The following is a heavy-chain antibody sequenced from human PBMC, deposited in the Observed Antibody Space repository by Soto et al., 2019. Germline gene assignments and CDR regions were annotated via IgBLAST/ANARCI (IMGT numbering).Heavy chain of an antibody. Sequence: ASVKVSCKASGYTFTSYGISWVRQAPGQGLEWMGWISAYNGNTNYAQKLQGRVTMTTDTSTSTAYMELRSLRSDDTAVYYCARADYYDSSGYYCDYWGQGTLVTVSS. D-gene: IGHD3-22*01. J-gene: IGHJ4*02. CDR1: GYTFTSYG. CDR2: ISAYNGNT. CDR3: ARADYYDSSGYYCDY. V-gene: IGHV1-18*01.